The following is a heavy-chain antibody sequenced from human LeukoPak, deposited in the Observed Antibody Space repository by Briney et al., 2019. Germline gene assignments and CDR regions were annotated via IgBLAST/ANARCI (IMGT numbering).Heavy chain of an antibody. CDR1: GFTFTDHA. J-gene: IGHJ4*02. D-gene: IGHD7-27*01. Sequence: GGSLRLSCAVSGFTFTDHAMHWVRQAPGKGLEGMAFVRHDGSDKYYEDSVKGRFSVSRDNSRNTVSLQMNSLRPEDTAIYYCVRDFSWGVDHWGQGTLVTVSS. CDR3: VRDFSWGVDH. CDR2: VRHDGSDK. V-gene: IGHV3-30*02.